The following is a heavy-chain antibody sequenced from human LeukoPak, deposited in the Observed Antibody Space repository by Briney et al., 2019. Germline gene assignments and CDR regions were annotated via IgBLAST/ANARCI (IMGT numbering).Heavy chain of an antibody. V-gene: IGHV3-23*01. D-gene: IGHD3-9*01. CDR3: ATKDILTGYLIDY. J-gene: IGHJ4*02. CDR2: ISGSGGST. Sequence: PGGSLRLSCAASGFTFSSYAMSWVRQAPGKGLEWVSAISGSGGSTYYADSVKGRFTISRDNSKNTLYLQMNSLRAEDTAVYYCATKDILTGYLIDYWGQGTLVTVSS. CDR1: GFTFSSYA.